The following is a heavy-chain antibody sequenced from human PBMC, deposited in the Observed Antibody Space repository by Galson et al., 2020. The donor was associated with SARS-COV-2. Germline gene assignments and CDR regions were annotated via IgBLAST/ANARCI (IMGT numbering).Heavy chain of an antibody. V-gene: IGHV3-30*01. J-gene: IGHJ4*02. D-gene: IGHD3-10*01. CDR3: ARTQNYHDSVTKSGVNYYFHY. Sequence: GESLKISCAASGFIFSHYSMHWVRQSPGKGREWVAVISHDGDSQYYADSVKGRFTISRDNSKNTLYLQMNSLTTEDTAVYYCARTQNYHDSVTKSGVNYYFHYWGQGTLVTVSS. CDR2: ISHDGDSQ. CDR1: GFIFSHYS.